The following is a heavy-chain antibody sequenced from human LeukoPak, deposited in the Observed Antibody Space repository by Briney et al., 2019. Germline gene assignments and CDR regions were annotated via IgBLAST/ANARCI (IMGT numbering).Heavy chain of an antibody. CDR1: GFTFSSYG. Sequence: GGSLRLSCAASGFTFSSYGMHWVRQAPGKGLEWVAVISYDGSNKYYADSVKGRFTISRDNSKNTLYLQMNSLRAGDTAVYYCAKGVWVVRGVIGDAFDIWGQGTMVTVSS. CDR3: AKGVWVVRGVIGDAFDI. CDR2: ISYDGSNK. V-gene: IGHV3-30*18. J-gene: IGHJ3*02. D-gene: IGHD3-10*01.